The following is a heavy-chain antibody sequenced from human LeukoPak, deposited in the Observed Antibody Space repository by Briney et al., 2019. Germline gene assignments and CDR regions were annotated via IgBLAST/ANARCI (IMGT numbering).Heavy chain of an antibody. CDR3: VRDREARFLDY. D-gene: IGHD1-26*01. Sequence: GGSLRLSCAASGFTFSSYSMNWVRQSPGKGLEWVSYISGGSNSMNYADSVKGRFTISRDSAKNSLCLQMNSLRAEDTALYYCVRDREARFLDYWGQGTLVTVSS. CDR1: GFTFSSYS. CDR2: ISGGSNSM. V-gene: IGHV3-48*01. J-gene: IGHJ4*02.